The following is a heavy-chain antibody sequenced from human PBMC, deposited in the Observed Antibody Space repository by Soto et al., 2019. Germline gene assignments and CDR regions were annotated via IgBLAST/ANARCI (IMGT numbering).Heavy chain of an antibody. V-gene: IGHV4-4*02. CDR2: IYHSGST. CDR1: GGAISSSNW. J-gene: IGHJ6*02. CDR3: ARVNAAAAGTRRGYDYYGMDV. Sequence: PSEPLSLTCTVAGGAISSSNWWSWIRQPPGKGLEWIGEIYHSGSTNYHPSLKSRVTISVDKSKNPFSLQLSSVTAADAAVYYCARVNAAAAGTRRGYDYYGMDVWGQGTTVT. D-gene: IGHD6-13*01.